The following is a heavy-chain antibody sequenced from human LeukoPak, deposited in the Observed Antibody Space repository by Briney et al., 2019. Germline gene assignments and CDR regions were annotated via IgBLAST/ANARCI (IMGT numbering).Heavy chain of an antibody. CDR3: ARDPYNWNANWLDP. D-gene: IGHD1-1*01. Sequence: GGSLRLSCAASGFTVSNYWMHWVRQAPGKGLVWVSRINIDGSTTDYADSVKGRFTVSRDNAKNTLYLQMNSLRAEDTAVYYCARDPYNWNANWLDPWGQGTLVTVSS. J-gene: IGHJ5*02. V-gene: IGHV3-74*01. CDR2: INIDGSTT. CDR1: GFTVSNYW.